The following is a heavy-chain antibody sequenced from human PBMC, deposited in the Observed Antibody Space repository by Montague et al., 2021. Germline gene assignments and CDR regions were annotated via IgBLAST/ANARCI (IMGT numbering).Heavy chain of an antibody. V-gene: IGHV4-39*01. CDR2: IYYSGST. Sequence: SETLSLTCTVSGGSISSTSYYWGWICQPPGTGLEWIGSIYYSGSTYYNPSLKSRVTISADTSKNQFSLRLRSVTAADTAVYYCARRMGFVVVTEHDAFDIWGQGTMVTVSS. CDR1: GGSISSTSYY. D-gene: IGHD2-21*02. CDR3: ARRMGFVVVTEHDAFDI. J-gene: IGHJ3*02.